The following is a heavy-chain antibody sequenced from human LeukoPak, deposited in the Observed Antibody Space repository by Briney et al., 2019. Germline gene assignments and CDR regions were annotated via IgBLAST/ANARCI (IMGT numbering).Heavy chain of an antibody. CDR2: INPNSGGT. J-gene: IGHJ6*03. Sequence: ASVKVSCKASGYTFTGYYMQWVRQAPGQGLEWMGRINPNSGGTNYAQKFQGRVTMTRDTSISTAYMELSRLRSDDTAVYYCARAGSSSWYAYYYYYMDVWGKGTTVTVSS. D-gene: IGHD6-13*01. CDR3: ARAGSSSWYAYYYYYMDV. V-gene: IGHV1-2*06. CDR1: GYTFTGYY.